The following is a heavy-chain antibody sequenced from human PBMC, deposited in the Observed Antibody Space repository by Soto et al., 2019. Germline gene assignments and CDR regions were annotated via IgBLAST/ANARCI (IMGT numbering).Heavy chain of an antibody. Sequence: SVMVSFKAHRGTFSRFASDWVRRAPGQGLEWMGGIIPIFGTANYAQKFQGRVTITADESTSTAYMELSSLRSEDTAVYYCVGVRSLYYFDYWGQGTLVTVSS. CDR3: VGVRSLYYFDY. CDR2: IIPIFGTA. J-gene: IGHJ4*02. V-gene: IGHV1-69*01. D-gene: IGHD2-15*01. CDR1: RGTFSRFA.